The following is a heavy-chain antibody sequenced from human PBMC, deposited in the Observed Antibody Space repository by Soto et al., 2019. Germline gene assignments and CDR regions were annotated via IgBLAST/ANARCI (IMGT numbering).Heavy chain of an antibody. D-gene: IGHD4-17*01. CDR1: GGSISSYY. J-gene: IGHJ6*02. CDR3: ARDPLNLPYGDYGMDV. V-gene: IGHV4-59*01. CDR2: IYYSGST. Sequence: QVQLQESGPGLVKPSETLSLTCTVSGGSISSYYWSWIRQPPGKGLEWIGYIYYSGSTNYNPSLKSRVTISVDTSKNQFSLKLSSVTAADTAVYYCARDPLNLPYGDYGMDVWGQGTTVTVSS.